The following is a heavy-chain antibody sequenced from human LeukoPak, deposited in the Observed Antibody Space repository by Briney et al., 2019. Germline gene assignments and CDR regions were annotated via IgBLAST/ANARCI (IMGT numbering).Heavy chain of an antibody. V-gene: IGHV3-7*03. CDR3: VRDRGTYRPIDY. J-gene: IGHJ4*02. D-gene: IGHD1-26*01. Sequence: GGSLSLSCAGSAFTFSSYWMSWVRQAPGKGPEWVANIKDDGSEKYYLDSVKGRFTISRDNAKNSLYLQMNSLRAEDTAIYYCVRDRGTYRPIDYWGQGTLVTVSS. CDR2: IKDDGSEK. CDR1: AFTFSSYW.